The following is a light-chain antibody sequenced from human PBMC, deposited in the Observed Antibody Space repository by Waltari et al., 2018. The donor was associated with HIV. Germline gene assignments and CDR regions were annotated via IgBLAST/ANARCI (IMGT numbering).Light chain of an antibody. J-gene: IGLJ3*02. CDR3: AAWDDRLNGWV. V-gene: IGLV1-44*01. CDR1: SSNIGINT. Sequence: QSVLTQPPSASGTPGQRVTISCSGSSSNIGINTVNWYQHLPGTAPKLLIYSSNQRPSGVPYRFACSKSGTSASLAISGLQSEDEADYYCAAWDDRLNGWVFGGGTKLTVL. CDR2: SSN.